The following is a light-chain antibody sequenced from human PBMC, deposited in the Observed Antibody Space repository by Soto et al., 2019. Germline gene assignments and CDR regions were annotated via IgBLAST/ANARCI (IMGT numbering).Light chain of an antibody. J-gene: IGKJ1*01. Sequence: DIVMTQSPATLSVSPGERATLSCRASQSVSSNLAWYQQKPGQAPRLLIYGASTRATGIPARFSGSGSGTEFTLTISSLQSEDFAVYYCQQYNNWPPSTFGQGTKVDIK. CDR3: QQYNNWPPST. CDR1: QSVSSN. CDR2: GAS. V-gene: IGKV3-15*01.